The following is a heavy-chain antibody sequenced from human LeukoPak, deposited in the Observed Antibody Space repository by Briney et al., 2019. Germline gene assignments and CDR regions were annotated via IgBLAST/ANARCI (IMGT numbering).Heavy chain of an antibody. J-gene: IGHJ4*02. CDR3: AIHHSGYGHFDY. V-gene: IGHV1-46*01. CDR1: GYTFTSYY. CDR2: INLSGGST. D-gene: IGHD5-12*01. Sequence: ASVKVSCKASGYTFTSYYMHWVRQAPGQGLEWMGIINLSGGSTSYAQKFQGRVTMTRDTSTSTVYMELSSLRSEDTAVYYFAIHHSGYGHFDYWGQGTLVTVSS.